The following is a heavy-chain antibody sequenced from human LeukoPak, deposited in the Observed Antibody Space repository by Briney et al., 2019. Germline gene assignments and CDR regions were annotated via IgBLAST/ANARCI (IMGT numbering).Heavy chain of an antibody. CDR1: GGTFSSYA. CDR3: AVDPGGTHYGMDV. CDR2: IIPIFGTA. J-gene: IGHJ6*02. V-gene: IGHV1-69*13. Sequence: ASVKVSCKASGGTFSSYAISWVRQAPGQGLEWMGGIIPIFGTANYAQKSQGRVTITADESTSTAYMELSSLRSEDTAVYYCAVDPGGTHYGMDVWGQGTTVTVSS. D-gene: IGHD1-1*01.